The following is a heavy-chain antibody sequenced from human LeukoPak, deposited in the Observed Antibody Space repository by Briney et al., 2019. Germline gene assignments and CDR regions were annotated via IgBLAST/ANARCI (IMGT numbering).Heavy chain of an antibody. CDR2: IKEDGSEK. V-gene: IGHV3-7*01. Sequence: GGSLRLSCEASGFTFSNYWMSWVRQDPGKGLEWVANIKEDGSEKSYVGSVKGRFTLSRDNAQNSLYLQVNSLRVEDTAVYYCARLGYNSGWSYWYFDLWGRGTLVTVSS. J-gene: IGHJ2*01. CDR1: GFTFSNYW. CDR3: ARLGYNSGWSYWYFDL. D-gene: IGHD6-19*01.